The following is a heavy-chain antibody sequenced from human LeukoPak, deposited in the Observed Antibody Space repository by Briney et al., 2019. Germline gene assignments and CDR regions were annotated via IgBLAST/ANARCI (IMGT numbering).Heavy chain of an antibody. D-gene: IGHD6-19*01. CDR1: GFTFSSYS. J-gene: IGHJ4*02. CDR2: ISSSSSYI. Sequence: GGSLRLSCAASGFTFSSYSMNWVRQAPGKGLEWVSSISSSSSYIYYADSVKGRLTISRDNAKNSLYLQMNSLRAEDTAVYYCARGGGIAVAGLDYWGQGTLVTVSS. V-gene: IGHV3-21*01. CDR3: ARGGGIAVAGLDY.